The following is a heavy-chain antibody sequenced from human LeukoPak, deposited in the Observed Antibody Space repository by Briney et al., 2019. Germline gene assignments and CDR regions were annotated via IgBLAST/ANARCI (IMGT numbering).Heavy chain of an antibody. V-gene: IGHV4-4*02. CDR2: IYHSGST. CDR3: ARGAPYYYDSSGYDY. D-gene: IGHD3-22*01. CDR1: GGSTSSSNW. Sequence: SETLSLTCAVSGGSTSSSNWWSWVRQPPGKGLEWIGEIYHSGSTNYNPSLKSRVTISVDTSKNQFSLKLSSVTAADTAVYYCARGAPYYYDSSGYDYWGQGTLVTVSS. J-gene: IGHJ4*02.